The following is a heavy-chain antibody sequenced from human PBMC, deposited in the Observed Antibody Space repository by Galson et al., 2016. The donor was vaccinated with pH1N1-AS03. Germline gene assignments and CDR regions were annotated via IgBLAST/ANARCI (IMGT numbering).Heavy chain of an antibody. Sequence: SLRLSCAASGFTVSNLWMHWVRQGPGKGLVWVARVNGDGSSTTYADSVKGRFTISRDNAKNTVYLQMISLRAEDSAVYYCATGRGYYYEYWGQGTLVTVSS. CDR2: VNGDGSST. J-gene: IGHJ4*02. CDR1: GFTVSNLW. V-gene: IGHV3-74*01. CDR3: ATGRGYYYEY. D-gene: IGHD3-10*01.